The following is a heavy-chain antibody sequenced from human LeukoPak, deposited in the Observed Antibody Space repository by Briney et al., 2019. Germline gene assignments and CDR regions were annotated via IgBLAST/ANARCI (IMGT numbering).Heavy chain of an antibody. CDR3: AAQWLLLGAFDI. CDR2: VSPGGVSP. J-gene: IGHJ3*02. D-gene: IGHD6-19*01. Sequence: QPGGSLRLSCVVSGLSFNKDVMSWFRQAPGKGLEWVSSVSPGGVSPNHADSVKGRFTISRDNSKNTLYLQMKSLRVEDTAVYYCAAQWLLLGAFDIWGQGTMVTVSS. V-gene: IGHV3-23*01. CDR1: GLSFNKDV.